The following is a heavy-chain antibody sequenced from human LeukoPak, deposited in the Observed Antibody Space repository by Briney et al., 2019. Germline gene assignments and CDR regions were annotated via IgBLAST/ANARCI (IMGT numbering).Heavy chain of an antibody. V-gene: IGHV1-8*01. CDR1: GYTFTSYH. CDR2: MNANSGHT. Sequence: ASVKVSRKTSGYTFTSYHIDWVRQAPGQGPEGMGWMNANSGHTGSAEKFQGRLTMTRDASINTAFMELNSLRSDDTAVYYCARGMYDNGGQHYYFYYALEVWGQGTTVIVSS. J-gene: IGHJ6*02. D-gene: IGHD4/OR15-4a*01. CDR3: ARGMYDNGGQHYYFYYALEV.